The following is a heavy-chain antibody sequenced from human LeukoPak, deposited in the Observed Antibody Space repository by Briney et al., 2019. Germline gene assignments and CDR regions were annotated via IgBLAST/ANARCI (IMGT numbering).Heavy chain of an antibody. J-gene: IGHJ6*03. CDR1: GGTFSSNA. Sequence: SVKVSCKASGGTFSSNAISWLRQAPGQGLEWTGGVIPIFGTANYPQQFQGRVTITTDESPSTAYMELSRLRSEDRAVYYCARGWVATTTGYYCYYMDVWGKGTTVTVSS. CDR3: ARGWVATTTGYYCYYMDV. CDR2: VIPIFGTA. V-gene: IGHV1-69*05. D-gene: IGHD4-17*01.